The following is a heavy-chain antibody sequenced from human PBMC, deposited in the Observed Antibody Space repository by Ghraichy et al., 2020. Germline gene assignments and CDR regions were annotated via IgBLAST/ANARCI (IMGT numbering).Heavy chain of an antibody. Sequence: AGSLRLSCAASGFTFSSYAMSWVRQAPGKGLEWVSAISGSGGSTYYADSVKGRFTISRDNSKNTLYLQMNSLRAEDTAVYYCAKTPRGVTTYGGLRFDPWGQGTLVTVSS. CDR1: GFTFSSYA. CDR3: AKTPRGVTTYGGLRFDP. CDR2: ISGSGGST. J-gene: IGHJ5*02. D-gene: IGHD4-17*01. V-gene: IGHV3-23*01.